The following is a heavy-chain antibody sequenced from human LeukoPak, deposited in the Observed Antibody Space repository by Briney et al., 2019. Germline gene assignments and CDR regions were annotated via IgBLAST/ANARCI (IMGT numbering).Heavy chain of an antibody. CDR1: GFTFSSYK. V-gene: IGHV3-48*03. J-gene: IGHJ5*02. CDR2: ISSSGSTI. Sequence: GGSLRLSCAAYGFTFSSYKMNWFRQAPGKGLEWVSYISSSGSTIYYADSVKGRFTISRDNAKNSLYLQMNSLRAEDTAVYYAATLPDFCSSTSCYSAIDWFDPWGQGTLVTVSS. CDR3: ATLPDFCSSTSCYSAIDWFDP. D-gene: IGHD2-2*01.